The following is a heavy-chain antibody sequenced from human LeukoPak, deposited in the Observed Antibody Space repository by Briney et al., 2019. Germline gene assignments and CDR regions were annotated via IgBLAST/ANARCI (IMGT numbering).Heavy chain of an antibody. CDR3: ARGLGDYNTDWFPVSGY. V-gene: IGHV1-2*02. CDR1: GYTFTGYY. CDR2: IIPNSGGT. J-gene: IGHJ4*02. Sequence: ASVKVSCKASGYTFTGYYMHWVRQAPGQGLEWMGWIIPNSGGTNYAQKFQGRVTMTRDTSMSTAYMELNSLGSEDTAIYYCARGLGDYNTDWFPVSGYWGQGTPVTVSS. D-gene: IGHD3-9*01.